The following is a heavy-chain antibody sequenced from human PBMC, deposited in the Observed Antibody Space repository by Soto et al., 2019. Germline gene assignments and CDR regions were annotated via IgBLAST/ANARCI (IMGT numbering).Heavy chain of an antibody. D-gene: IGHD5-18*01. Sequence: ESGGGLVKPGGSLRLSCAASGFTFSSYSMNWVRQAPGKGLEWVSSISSSSSYIYYADSVKGRFTISRDNAKNSLYLQMNSLRAEDTAVYYCARDERGRGYSYGSTFDYWGQGTLVTVSS. J-gene: IGHJ4*02. CDR3: ARDERGRGYSYGSTFDY. CDR1: GFTFSSYS. CDR2: ISSSSSYI. V-gene: IGHV3-21*01.